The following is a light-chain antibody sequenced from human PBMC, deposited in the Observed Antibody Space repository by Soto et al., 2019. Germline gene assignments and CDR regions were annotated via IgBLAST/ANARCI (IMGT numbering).Light chain of an antibody. J-gene: IGLJ1*01. Sequence: QSVLTXPPSVSGSPGQSVAISYPGTSSDVGSYNRVSWYQQPPGAAPKLMIYEVSNRPSGVPDRFSGSKSGNTASLTISGLQAEDEADYYCNSYTGSSTYVFGTGTKVTVL. CDR1: SSDVGSYNR. V-gene: IGLV2-18*02. CDR3: NSYTGSSTYV. CDR2: EVS.